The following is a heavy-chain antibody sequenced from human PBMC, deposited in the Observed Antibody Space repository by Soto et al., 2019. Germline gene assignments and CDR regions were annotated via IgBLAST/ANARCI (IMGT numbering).Heavy chain of an antibody. V-gene: IGHV3-23*01. CDR1: GLTFSSYA. D-gene: IGHD4-4*01. J-gene: IGHJ4*02. CDR3: AKYLKRDGYSSFDY. Sequence: PGESLRLSCAASGLTFSSYAIILVRQAPGKGLEWVSAISGSGGSTYYADSVKGRFTVSRDNSKNTLYLQMNSLRAEDTAVYYCAKYLKRDGYSSFDYWGQGTLVTVSS. CDR2: ISGSGGST.